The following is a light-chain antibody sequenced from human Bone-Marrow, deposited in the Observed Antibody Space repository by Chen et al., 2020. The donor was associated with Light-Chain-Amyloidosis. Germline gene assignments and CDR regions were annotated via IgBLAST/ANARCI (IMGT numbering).Light chain of an antibody. J-gene: IGKJ4*02. CDR3: QQSYSLPLT. CDR2: LAS. CDR1: HHIENY. V-gene: IGKV1-39*01. Sequence: DIRMTQSPSSLSASVGDKITISCRTSHHIENYLNWYQQQPGTAPKLLIFLASRLQSGVPSRFSGRGSGTSFTLPIDNLQPEDFATYYCQQSYSLPLTFGGGTKV.